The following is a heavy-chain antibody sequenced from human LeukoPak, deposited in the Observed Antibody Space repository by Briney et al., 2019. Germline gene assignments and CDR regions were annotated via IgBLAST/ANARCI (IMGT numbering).Heavy chain of an antibody. CDR1: GYTFTSYA. D-gene: IGHD5-24*01. CDR2: INAGNGNT. V-gene: IGHV1-3*01. Sequence: ASVKVSCKASGYTFTSYAMHWVRQAPGQRLEWMGWINAGNGNTKYSQKFQGRVTITRDTTASTAYMELSSLRSEDTAMYYCARDFRPLEMATITGFDYWGQGTLVTVSS. CDR3: ARDFRPLEMATITGFDY. J-gene: IGHJ4*02.